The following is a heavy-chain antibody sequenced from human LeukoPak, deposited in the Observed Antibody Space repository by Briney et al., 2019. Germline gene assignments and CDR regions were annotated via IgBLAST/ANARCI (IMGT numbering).Heavy chain of an antibody. D-gene: IGHD2-15*01. CDR3: ARGDLGYCSGGSCYWHN. CDR2: INHSGST. Sequence: PSETLSLTCAVYGGSFSGYYWSWIRQPPGKGLEWIGEINHSGSTNYNPSLKSRVTMSVDTSKNQFSLKLSSVTAADTAVYYCARGDLGYCSGGSCYWHNWGQGTLVTVSS. J-gene: IGHJ4*02. V-gene: IGHV4-34*01. CDR1: GGSFSGYY.